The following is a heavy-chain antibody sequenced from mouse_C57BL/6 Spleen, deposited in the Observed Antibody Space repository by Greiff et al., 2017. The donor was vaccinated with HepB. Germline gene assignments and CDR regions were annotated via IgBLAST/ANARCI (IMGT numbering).Heavy chain of an antibody. V-gene: IGHV3-6*01. J-gene: IGHJ3*01. CDR1: GYSITSGYY. CDR2: ISYDGSN. Sequence: EVKLEESGPGLVKPSQSLSLTCSVTGYSITSGYYWNWIRQFPGNKLEWMGYISYDGSNNYNPSLKNRISITRDTSKNQFFLKLNSVTTEDTATYYCAREFSAWFAYWGQGTLVTVSA. CDR3: AREFSAWFAY.